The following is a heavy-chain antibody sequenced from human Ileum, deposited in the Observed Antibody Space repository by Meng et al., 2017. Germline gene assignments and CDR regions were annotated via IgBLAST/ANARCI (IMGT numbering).Heavy chain of an antibody. CDR3: ARGVSAAGLFDN. J-gene: IGHJ4*02. CDR1: GGSIGSAAYY. Sequence: QVQLQESGPGLVKVSQTLSLTCTVSGGSIGSAAYYRTWIRQHPAKGLEWIGYIHYTGSTSYNPSLESRTSTSIDTSNNQFSLKVTSVTAADTAVYYCARGVSAAGLFDNWGPGTLVTVSS. CDR2: IHYTGST. V-gene: IGHV4-31*03. D-gene: IGHD2-2*01.